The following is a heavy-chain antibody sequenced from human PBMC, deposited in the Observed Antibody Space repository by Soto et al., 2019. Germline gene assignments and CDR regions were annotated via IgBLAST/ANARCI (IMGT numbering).Heavy chain of an antibody. Sequence: GGSLRLSCAASGFAFNNHAMTWVRQAAGKGLEWLSTISGPGGDSWHAGSVKGRFTISRDNSKDMLYLQMNSLRPEDTAVYFCAKDGASDYYYYYMDVWGKGTTVTVSS. CDR1: GFAFNNHA. D-gene: IGHD3-10*01. J-gene: IGHJ6*03. CDR2: ISGPGGDS. V-gene: IGHV3-23*01. CDR3: AKDGASDYYYYYMDV.